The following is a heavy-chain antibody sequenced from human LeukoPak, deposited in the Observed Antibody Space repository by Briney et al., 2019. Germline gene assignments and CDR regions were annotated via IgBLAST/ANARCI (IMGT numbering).Heavy chain of an antibody. J-gene: IGHJ4*02. Sequence: EASVKVSCKASGCSLTRYYMHWVRRAPGQGLEWMGIMNPSGTSTNYAQKFQGRVIMTGDTSTSTVYMELRSLRSGDTAVYYCARALYYYDSRSYDDFDYWGQGTLVTVSS. CDR2: MNPSGTST. V-gene: IGHV1-46*01. D-gene: IGHD3-22*01. CDR3: ARALYYYDSRSYDDFDY. CDR1: GCSLTRYY.